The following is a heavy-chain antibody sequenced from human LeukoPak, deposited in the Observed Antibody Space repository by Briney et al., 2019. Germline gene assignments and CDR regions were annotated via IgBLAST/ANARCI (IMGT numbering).Heavy chain of an antibody. CDR2: IYHSGIT. V-gene: IGHV4-38-2*02. D-gene: IGHD1-26*01. CDR1: GSSISSSYF. Sequence: SETLSLTCTVSGSSISSSYFWGWIRQPPGKGLEWIGSIYHSGITYYTSSLKSRVTISVDTSKNQFSLRLNSVTAADTAVYYCARRGLARSYYYYYYMDVWGKGTTVTVSS. CDR3: ARRGLARSYYYYYYMDV. J-gene: IGHJ6*03.